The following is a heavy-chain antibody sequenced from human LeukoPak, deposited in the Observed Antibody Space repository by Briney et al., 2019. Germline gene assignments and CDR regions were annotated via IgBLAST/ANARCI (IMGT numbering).Heavy chain of an antibody. CDR1: GFTFSSYA. CDR3: AKVSGYYFGYFDY. Sequence: QPGGSLRLSCAASGFTFSSYAMRWVRQARGKGREGVSAISGSGGSTYYADSVKGRFPISRDNSKNTLYLQMNSLRAEDTAVYYCAKVSGYYFGYFDYWGQGTLVTVSS. D-gene: IGHD3-22*01. CDR2: ISGSGGST. J-gene: IGHJ4*02. V-gene: IGHV3-23*01.